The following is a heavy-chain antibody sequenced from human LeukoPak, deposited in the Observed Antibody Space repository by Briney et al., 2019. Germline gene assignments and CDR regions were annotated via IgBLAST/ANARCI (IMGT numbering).Heavy chain of an antibody. J-gene: IGHJ6*04. CDR3: ASAVGSGSYLPYYYYGMDV. CDR1: GYRFTSYW. CDR2: IDPSDSYT. V-gene: IGHV5-10-1*01. Sequence: GESLKISCKGSGYRFTSYWISWVRQMPGKGLEWMGRIDPSDSYTNYSPSFQGHVTISADKSISTAYLQWSSLKASDTAMYYCASAVGSGSYLPYYYYGMDVWGKGTTVTVSS. D-gene: IGHD3-10*01.